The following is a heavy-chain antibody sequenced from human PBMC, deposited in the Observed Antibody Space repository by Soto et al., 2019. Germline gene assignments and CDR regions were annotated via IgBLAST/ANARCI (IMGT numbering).Heavy chain of an antibody. CDR1: GFTFSSYA. J-gene: IGHJ4*02. V-gene: IGHV3-23*01. Sequence: PGGSLRLSCAASGFTFSSYAMSWVRQAPGKGLEWVSAISSSGSSTYYADSLKGRFTISRDNSKNTLYLQMNSLRAEDTAVYYCAKESYSSAWFHPPGYWGQGTLVTVSS. D-gene: IGHD6-19*01. CDR3: AKESYSSAWFHPPGY. CDR2: ISSSGSST.